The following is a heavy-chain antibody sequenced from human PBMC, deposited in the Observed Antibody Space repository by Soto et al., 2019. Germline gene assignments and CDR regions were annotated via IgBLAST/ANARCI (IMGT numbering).Heavy chain of an antibody. Sequence: PGESLKNSYKGSEYNFTSYWISWVRQMPGKGLEWMGRIDPSDSYTNYSPSFQGHVTISADKSISTAYLQWSSLKASDTAMYYCARHGDTAMDLYYYYGMDVWGQGTTVTV. V-gene: IGHV5-10-1*01. D-gene: IGHD5-18*01. CDR1: EYNFTSYW. J-gene: IGHJ6*02. CDR3: ARHGDTAMDLYYYYGMDV. CDR2: IDPSDSYT.